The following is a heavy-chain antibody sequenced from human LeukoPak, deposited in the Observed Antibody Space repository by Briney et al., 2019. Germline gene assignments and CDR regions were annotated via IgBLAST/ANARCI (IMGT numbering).Heavy chain of an antibody. Sequence: ASGKVSCKASGYTFTGYYMHWVRQAPGQGLEWMGWINPNSGGTNYAQKFQGRVTMTRDTSISTAYMGLSRLRSDDTAVYYCARASEWIPLDIAAAVHDAFDIWGQGTMVTVSS. CDR1: GYTFTGYY. V-gene: IGHV1-2*02. J-gene: IGHJ3*02. D-gene: IGHD6-13*01. CDR3: ARASEWIPLDIAAAVHDAFDI. CDR2: INPNSGGT.